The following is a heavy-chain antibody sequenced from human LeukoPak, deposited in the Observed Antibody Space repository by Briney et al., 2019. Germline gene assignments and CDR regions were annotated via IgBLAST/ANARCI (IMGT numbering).Heavy chain of an antibody. CDR3: TTVLSSNRYNLCDY. Sequence: PGGSLRLSGAASGFTFSRYWKHWVRQAPGKGLMWVSRISPDGSTTFSADSVKGRFTICRDNAKNTLYLQMNRLGAEDTAVYYCTTVLSSNRYNLCDYWGKGTLVTGSS. D-gene: IGHD6-13*01. J-gene: IGHJ4*02. CDR1: GFTFSRYW. V-gene: IGHV3-74*01. CDR2: ISPDGSTT.